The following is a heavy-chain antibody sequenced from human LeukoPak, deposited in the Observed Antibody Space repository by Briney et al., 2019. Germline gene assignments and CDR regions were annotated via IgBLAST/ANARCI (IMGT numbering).Heavy chain of an antibody. CDR2: IYYSGST. V-gene: IGHV4-59*11. J-gene: IGHJ4*02. Sequence: SETLSLTCIVSGGSISSHYWSWIRQTPGKGLEYIGYIYYSGSTDYNPSLKSRVTISLDTSKNQFSLNLSSVTAADTAVYYCARRSGVLDSRDSRYYFDHWGQETLVTVSS. CDR3: ARRSGVLDSRDSRYYFDH. D-gene: IGHD3-22*01. CDR1: GGSISSHY.